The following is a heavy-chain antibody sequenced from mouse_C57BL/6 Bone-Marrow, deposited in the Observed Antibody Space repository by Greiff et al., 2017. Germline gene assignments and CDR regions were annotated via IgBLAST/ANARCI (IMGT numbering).Heavy chain of an antibody. CDR1: GYTFTEYT. J-gene: IGHJ3*01. CDR3: ARHGALRSWFAY. CDR2: FYPGSGSI. Sequence: VQGVESGAELVKPGASVKLSCKASGYTFTEYTIHWVKQRSGQGLEWIGWFYPGSGSIKYNEKFKDKATLTADKSSSTAYMALRRLTSEDSAVYYCARHGALRSWFAYWGQGTLVTVSA. V-gene: IGHV1-62-2*01.